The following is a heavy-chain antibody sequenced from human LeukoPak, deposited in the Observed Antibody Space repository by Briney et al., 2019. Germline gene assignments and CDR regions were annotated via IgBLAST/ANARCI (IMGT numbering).Heavy chain of an antibody. Sequence: PGGSLRLSCAASGFTFSDYYMSWIRQAPGKGLEWVSYISSSGSTIYYADSVKGRLTISRDSSKSTLYLEVNSLRIEDTAVYYCARDESLDYWGQGTLVTVSS. J-gene: IGHJ4*02. CDR3: ARDESLDY. V-gene: IGHV3-11*01. CDR1: GFTFSDYY. CDR2: ISSSGSTI.